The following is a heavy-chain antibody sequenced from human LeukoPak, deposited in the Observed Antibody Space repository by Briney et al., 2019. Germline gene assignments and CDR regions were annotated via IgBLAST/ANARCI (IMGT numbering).Heavy chain of an antibody. CDR2: IRQDGSDK. CDR3: VVYKYILSWSAFDF. Sequence: GGSLTLSCAISGFTSTTAWMTWVRQAPGKELEWVADIRQDGSDKYYVDSVKGRFIISRDNAKKSVSLHMNNLRVEDTAVYYCVVYKYILSWSAFDFWGRGTMVTVSS. J-gene: IGHJ3*01. CDR1: GFTSTTAW. D-gene: IGHD6-13*01. V-gene: IGHV3-7*01.